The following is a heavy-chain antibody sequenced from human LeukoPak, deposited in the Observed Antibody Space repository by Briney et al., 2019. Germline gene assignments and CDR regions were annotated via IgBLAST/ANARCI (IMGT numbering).Heavy chain of an antibody. D-gene: IGHD2-2*01. V-gene: IGHV4-4*07. J-gene: IGHJ6*03. CDR1: GGSISSYY. Sequence: SETLSLTCTVSGGSISSYYWSWIRQPAGKGLEWIGRIYTSGSTNYNPSLKSRVTMSVGTSKNQFSLKLSSVTAADTAVYYCAKEDIVVVPAAMGGYYYYYMDVWGKGTTVTVSS. CDR3: AKEDIVVVPAAMGGYYYYYMDV. CDR2: IYTSGST.